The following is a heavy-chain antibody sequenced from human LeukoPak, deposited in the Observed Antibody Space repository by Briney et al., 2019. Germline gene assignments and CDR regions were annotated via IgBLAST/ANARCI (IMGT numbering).Heavy chain of an antibody. CDR1: LGSISSISYY. CDR2: LSYSGTT. CDR3: ARHHPGLHAYYYFDL. Sequence: SETLSLTCTVSLGSISSISYYWAWIRQPPGKGLEWIGTLSYSGTTYRSPSLKSRVAISVDTSKNQLSLRLSSVTAADTALYYCARHHPGLHAYYYFDLWGRGTLVTVSS. V-gene: IGHV4-39*01. J-gene: IGHJ2*01. D-gene: IGHD2/OR15-2a*01.